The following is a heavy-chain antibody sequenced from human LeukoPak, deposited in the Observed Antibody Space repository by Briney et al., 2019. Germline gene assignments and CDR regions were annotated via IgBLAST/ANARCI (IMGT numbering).Heavy chain of an antibody. D-gene: IGHD3-22*01. CDR1: GYTFTGYY. Sequence: ASVKVSRKGSGYTFTGYYMHWVRDAPAQGLEWMGRINPNSGGTNYAQEFQGRVSISIDTYISTAYMELRRIRSDDAAMYYCARDQAPGMIARWGQGTLVTVSS. V-gene: IGHV1-2*06. J-gene: IGHJ4*02. CDR2: INPNSGGT. CDR3: ARDQAPGMIAR.